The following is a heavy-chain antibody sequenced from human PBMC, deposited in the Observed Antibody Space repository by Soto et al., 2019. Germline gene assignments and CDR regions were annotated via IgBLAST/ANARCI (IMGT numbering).Heavy chain of an antibody. CDR3: ASHHCTNGVCSVSDAFDI. V-gene: IGHV1-18*01. CDR2: ISAYNGNT. J-gene: IGHJ3*02. CDR1: GYTFTSYG. Sequence: GASVKFSCKASGYTFTSYGISWVRQAPGQGLEWMGWISAYNGNTNYAQKLQGRVTMTTDTSTSTAYMELRSLRSDDTAVYYCASHHCTNGVCSVSDAFDIWGQGTMVTVSS. D-gene: IGHD2-8*01.